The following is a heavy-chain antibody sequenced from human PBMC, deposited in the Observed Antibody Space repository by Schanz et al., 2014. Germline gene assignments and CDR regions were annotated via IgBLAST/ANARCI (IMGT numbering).Heavy chain of an antibody. CDR3: ARGIITMVRGGDVGALDI. D-gene: IGHD3-10*01. V-gene: IGHV3-33*01. CDR2: ISYDGSSK. J-gene: IGHJ3*02. Sequence: QVQLVESGGGVVQPGRSLRLSCAASGFTFRSYGMHWVRQAPGKGLEWVALISYDGSSKNHADSVQGRFTISRDNSKNALYLQMDSLRAEDTAVYYCARGIITMVRGGDVGALDIWGQGTMVTVSS. CDR1: GFTFRSYG.